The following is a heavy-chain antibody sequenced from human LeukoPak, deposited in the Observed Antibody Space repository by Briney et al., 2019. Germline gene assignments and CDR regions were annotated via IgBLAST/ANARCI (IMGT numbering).Heavy chain of an antibody. CDR2: ISSSSSYI. D-gene: IGHD6-13*01. CDR3: ARAEVAYSSSWYYFDY. J-gene: IGHJ4*02. Sequence: GGSLRLSCAASGFTLSSYSMNWVRQAPGKGLEWVSSISSSSSYIYYAGSVKGRFTISRDNAKNSLYLQMNSLRAEDTAAYYCARAEVAYSSSWYYFDYWGQGTLVTVSS. CDR1: GFTLSSYS. V-gene: IGHV3-21*01.